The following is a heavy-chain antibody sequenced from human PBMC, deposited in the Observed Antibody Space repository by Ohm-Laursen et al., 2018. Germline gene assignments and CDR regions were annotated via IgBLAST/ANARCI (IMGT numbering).Heavy chain of an antibody. Sequence: GASVKVSCKASGGTFSSYAISWVRQAPGQGLEWMGGIIPIFGTANYAQKFQGRVTITADESTSTAYMELSSLRSEDTAVYYCARDGRLELRYDAFDIWGQGTMVTVSS. CDR3: ARDGRLELRYDAFDI. D-gene: IGHD1-7*01. CDR1: GGTFSSYA. CDR2: IIPIFGTA. J-gene: IGHJ3*02. V-gene: IGHV1-69*13.